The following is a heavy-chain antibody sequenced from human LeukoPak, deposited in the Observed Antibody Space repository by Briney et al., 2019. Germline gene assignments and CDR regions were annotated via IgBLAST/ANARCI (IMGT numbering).Heavy chain of an antibody. V-gene: IGHV4-4*02. J-gene: IGHJ4*02. CDR3: AGLVGRYSNGMYYYFDY. CDR2: MYPSGTT. CDR1: GGSITSVNL. D-gene: IGHD1-26*01. Sequence: PSETLSLTCAVSGGSITSVNLWAWVRQPPGKGLEWVGEMYPSGTTTCNPSLRGRATISLDRSKNQVSLRLNSVTAADTALYYCAGLVGRYSNGMYYYFDYWGQGILVTVSS.